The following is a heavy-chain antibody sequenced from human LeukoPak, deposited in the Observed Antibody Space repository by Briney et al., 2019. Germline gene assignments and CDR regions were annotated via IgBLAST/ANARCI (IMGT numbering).Heavy chain of an antibody. D-gene: IGHD3-10*01. CDR3: ARSTSYYFDY. CDR2: FDSKDNIV. J-gene: IGHJ4*02. CDR1: GFTLSSYS. Sequence: AGGSLRLSCSASGFTLSSYSMDWVCQAPGRGLEWLSSFDSKDNIVEYADSVKGRFTTSRDNAKNSLYLQMNSLRDDDTAVYYCARSTSYYFDYWGQGALVTVSS. V-gene: IGHV3-48*02.